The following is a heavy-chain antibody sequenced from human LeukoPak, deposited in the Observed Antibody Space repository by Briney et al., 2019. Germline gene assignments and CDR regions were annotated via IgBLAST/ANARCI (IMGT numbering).Heavy chain of an antibody. CDR2: LNSDGTTI. D-gene: IGHD3-10*02. J-gene: IGHJ4*02. V-gene: IGHV3-74*01. CDR1: GFTFSGYW. Sequence: PGGSLRLSCVASGFTFSGYWMHWVRQAPGMGLVWVSRLNSDGTTINYADSVKGRFTISRDNAKNTVYLQMSGLRDDDTALYFYVRGAGGPRNYVLDYWGQGALVSVSS. CDR3: VRGAGGPRNYVLDY.